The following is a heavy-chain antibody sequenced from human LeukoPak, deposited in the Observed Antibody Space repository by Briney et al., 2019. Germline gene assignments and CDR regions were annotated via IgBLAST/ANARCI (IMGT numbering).Heavy chain of an antibody. CDR3: ASSSSWSLNWFDP. Sequence: PSETLSLTCTVSGGSISSSSYYWGWIRQPPGKGLEWIGSIYYSGSTYYNPSLKSRVTISVDTSKNQFSLKLSSVTAADTAVYYCASSSSWSLNWFDPWGRGTLVTVSS. CDR1: GGSISSSSYY. V-gene: IGHV4-39*01. CDR2: IYYSGST. J-gene: IGHJ5*02. D-gene: IGHD6-13*01.